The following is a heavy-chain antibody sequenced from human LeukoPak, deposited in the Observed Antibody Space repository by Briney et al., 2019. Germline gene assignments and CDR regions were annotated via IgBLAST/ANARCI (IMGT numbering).Heavy chain of an antibody. V-gene: IGHV3-7*01. Sequence: PGGSLRLSCAASGFTFSSYWMSWVRQAPGKGLEWVANIKQDGSEKYYVDSVKGRFTISRDNAKNSLYLQMNSLRAEDTAVYYCAREPGIAAAGFYFDYWGQGTLVTVSS. CDR1: GFTFSSYW. J-gene: IGHJ4*02. CDR3: AREPGIAAAGFYFDY. CDR2: IKQDGSEK. D-gene: IGHD6-13*01.